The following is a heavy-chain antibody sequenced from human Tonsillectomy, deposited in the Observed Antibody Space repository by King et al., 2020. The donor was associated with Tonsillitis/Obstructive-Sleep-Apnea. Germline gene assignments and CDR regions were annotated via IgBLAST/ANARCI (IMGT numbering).Heavy chain of an antibody. D-gene: IGHD2-2*02. J-gene: IGHJ5*02. CDR3: ARDGGDIVVVPAAIPEFPGWFDP. Sequence: QVQLVESGGGVVQPGRSLRLSCAASGFTFSSYAMHWVRQAPGKGLEWVAVISYDGSNKYYADSVKGRFTISRDNSKNTLYLQMNSLRAEDTAVYYCARDGGDIVVVPAAIPEFPGWFDPWGQGTLVTVSS. CDR2: ISYDGSNK. V-gene: IGHV3-30*04. CDR1: GFTFSSYA.